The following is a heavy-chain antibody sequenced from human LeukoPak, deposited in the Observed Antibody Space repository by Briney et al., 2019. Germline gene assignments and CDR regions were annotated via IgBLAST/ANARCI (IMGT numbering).Heavy chain of an antibody. CDR1: GYIFISYG. Sequence: ASVTVSFTASGYIFISYGIGWVRQAPGRGLEWMGWISGYNGQPKYAQKVQGRVTMTTETSTNTAYMELRNLRPDDTAVYYCARGGYTYGNNWFDLWGQGTLVTVSS. D-gene: IGHD5-18*01. CDR2: ISGYNGQP. CDR3: ARGGYTYGNNWFDL. J-gene: IGHJ5*02. V-gene: IGHV1-18*01.